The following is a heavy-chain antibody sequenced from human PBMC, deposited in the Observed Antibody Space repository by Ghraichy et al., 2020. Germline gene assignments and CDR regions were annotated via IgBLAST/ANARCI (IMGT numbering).Heavy chain of an antibody. V-gene: IGHV3-7*01. CDR2: IKRDGSEK. Sequence: GGSLRLSCAASGFTFSSYWMSWVRQAPGKGLEWVANIKRDGSEKYYVDSVKGRFTVSRDNAKHSLYLQMNSLRAEDTAVYYCARDHKSMGGLIWGQGTMVTVSS. CDR1: GFTFSSYW. CDR3: ARDHKSMGGLI. D-gene: IGHD2/OR15-2a*01. J-gene: IGHJ3*02.